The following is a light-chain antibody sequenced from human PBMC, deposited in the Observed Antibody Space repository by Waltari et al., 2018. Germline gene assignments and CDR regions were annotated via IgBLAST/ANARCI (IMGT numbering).Light chain of an antibody. V-gene: IGKV4-1*01. CDR2: WAS. CDR1: QSVLYSSNNKNY. J-gene: IGKJ5*01. CDR3: HHYYIPPLT. Sequence: DIVMTQSPDSLAVSLGERATINCKSSQSVLYSSNNKNYLAWYQQNPGQPPKLVIYWASTRESGVPDRFSGSGSGTDFTLTISSLQAEDVAVYYCHHYYIPPLTFGQGTRLEIK.